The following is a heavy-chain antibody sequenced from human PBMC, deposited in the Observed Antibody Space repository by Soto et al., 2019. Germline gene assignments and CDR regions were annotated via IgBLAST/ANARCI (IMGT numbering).Heavy chain of an antibody. CDR3: ERGHRSTWYAGDH. V-gene: IGHV1-46*01. D-gene: IGHD6-13*01. CDR1: GYIFTGSY. CDR2: INPSGGRA. Sequence: ASVKVSCKASGYIFTGSYIHWVRLAPGQGLEWMGGINPSGGRATYPQKFLGRVTLIRDTSSSTVEMELSSLRSEDTALYFCERGHRSTWYAGDHWGQGTQVTVS. J-gene: IGHJ4*02.